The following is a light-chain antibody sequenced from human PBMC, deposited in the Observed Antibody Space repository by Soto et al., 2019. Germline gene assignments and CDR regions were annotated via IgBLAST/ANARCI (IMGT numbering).Light chain of an antibody. J-gene: IGKJ4*01. Sequence: EIVLTQSTGTLSLSPGERATLSCRASQSVSSSYLAWYQQKPGQAPRLLIYGASSMATGIPVRFSGSGSGTDFTLTISRLEPEDVAVYYCRQYGSSPLTFGGGTNVDIK. CDR1: QSVSSSY. CDR2: GAS. V-gene: IGKV3-20*01. CDR3: RQYGSSPLT.